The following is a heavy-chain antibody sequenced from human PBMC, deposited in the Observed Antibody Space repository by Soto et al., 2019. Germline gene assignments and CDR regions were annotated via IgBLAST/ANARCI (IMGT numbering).Heavy chain of an antibody. J-gene: IGHJ4*02. Sequence: QVQLVQSGAEVKKPGSSVKVSCKASGGTFSSYAIDWVRQAPGQGVEWMGGIIPIFGTADYAQKFQGRVTITAHESTSTAYMELSTLRSEDTAVYYCARGQTGGGWGYYFDYWGQGTLVTVSS. V-gene: IGHV1-69*12. D-gene: IGHD3-16*01. CDR2: IIPIFGTA. CDR1: GGTFSSYA. CDR3: ARGQTGGGWGYYFDY.